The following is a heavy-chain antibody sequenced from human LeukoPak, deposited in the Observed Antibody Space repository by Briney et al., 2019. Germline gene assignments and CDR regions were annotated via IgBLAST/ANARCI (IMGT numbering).Heavy chain of an antibody. D-gene: IGHD6-19*01. J-gene: IGHJ6*03. CDR1: GITFSSYG. CDR2: ISSTGGTT. Sequence: PGGSLRLSCAASGITFSSYGMSWVRQAPGKGLEWVSSISSTGGTTYYADSVKGRFTISRDNSKNTLYLQMNSLRAEDTAVYYCAREMSSGWYYYYYYMDVWGKGTTVTVSS. V-gene: IGHV3-23*01. CDR3: AREMSSGWYYYYYYMDV.